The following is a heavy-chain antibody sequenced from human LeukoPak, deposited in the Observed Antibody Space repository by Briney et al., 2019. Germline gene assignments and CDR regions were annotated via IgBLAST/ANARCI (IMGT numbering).Heavy chain of an antibody. CDR2: ISSSSSTI. CDR3: AREATNSYCGNTGCQYYYYHYYMDV. V-gene: IGHV3-48*01. Sequence: GGSLRLSCAASGFTFSSYSMNWVRQAPGKGLEWVSYISSSSSTIYYADSVEGRFTISRDNAKNSLFLQMNSLRAEDTAVYYCAREATNSYCGNTGCQYYYYHYYMDVWGKGTTVTVSS. CDR1: GFTFSSYS. J-gene: IGHJ6*03. D-gene: IGHD2-2*01.